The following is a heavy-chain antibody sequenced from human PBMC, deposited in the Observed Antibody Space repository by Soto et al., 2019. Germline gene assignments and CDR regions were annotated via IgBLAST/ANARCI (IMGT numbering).Heavy chain of an antibody. Sequence: PSETLSLTCAVYGESFSGYYWSWIRQPPGEGLEWIGEIDRSGSTNYNPSLKSRVTISVDTSKNQFSLKLSSVTAADTAVYYCARDLGPGYYYDSSGYPIFDYWGQGTLVTVSS. D-gene: IGHD3-22*01. V-gene: IGHV4-34*01. J-gene: IGHJ4*02. CDR1: GESFSGYY. CDR2: IDRSGST. CDR3: ARDLGPGYYYDSSGYPIFDY.